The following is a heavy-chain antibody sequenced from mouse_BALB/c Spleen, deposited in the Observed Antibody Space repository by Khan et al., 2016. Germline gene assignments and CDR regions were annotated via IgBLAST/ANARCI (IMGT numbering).Heavy chain of an antibody. V-gene: IGHV9-3*02. Sequence: QIQLVQSGPELKKPGETVKISCKASGYTFTNYGMNWVKQAPGKGLKWMGWINTNTGEPTYAEEFKRRFAFSLETSASTAYLQINNLKNEDTATYFCARDGYYYFDYWGQGTTLTVSS. D-gene: IGHD2-3*01. CDR2: INTNTGEP. CDR3: ARDGYYYFDY. CDR1: GYTFTNYG. J-gene: IGHJ2*01.